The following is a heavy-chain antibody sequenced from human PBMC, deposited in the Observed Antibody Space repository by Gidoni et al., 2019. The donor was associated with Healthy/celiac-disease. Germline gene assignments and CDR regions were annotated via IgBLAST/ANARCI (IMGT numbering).Heavy chain of an antibody. D-gene: IGHD2-2*02. CDR1: GYSFTSYW. J-gene: IGHJ4*02. Sequence: EVQLVQSGAEVKKPGESLKISCKGSGYSFTSYWIGWVRQMPGKGLEWMGIIYPGDSDTRYSPSFQGQVTISADKSISTAYLQWSSLKASDTAMYYCARRARCSSTSCYMWDYWGQGTLVTVSS. CDR3: ARRARCSSTSCYMWDY. V-gene: IGHV5-51*01. CDR2: IYPGDSDT.